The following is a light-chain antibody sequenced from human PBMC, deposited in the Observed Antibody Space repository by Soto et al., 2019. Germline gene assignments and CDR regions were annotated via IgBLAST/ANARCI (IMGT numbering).Light chain of an antibody. CDR3: QHYNSYSEA. Sequence: DIQMTQSPSSLSASVGDRVTITCRASQSISSYLNWYQQKPGKAPKLLIYAASSLQSGVPSRFSGCGSGTDFTLTISSLQPEDFATYYCQHYNSYSEAFGQGTKVDIK. CDR2: AAS. V-gene: IGKV1-39*01. J-gene: IGKJ1*01. CDR1: QSISSY.